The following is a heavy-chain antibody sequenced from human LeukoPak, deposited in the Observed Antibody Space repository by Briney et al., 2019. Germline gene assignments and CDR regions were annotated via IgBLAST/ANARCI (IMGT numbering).Heavy chain of an antibody. CDR2: IYYNGDT. D-gene: IGHD4/OR15-4a*01. CDR3: VRGPYGASISNWFDP. CDR1: GDSVTGYS. J-gene: IGHJ5*02. Sequence: SETLSLTCSVSGDSVTGYSWSWIRQTPGKGLEWIGYIYYNGDTHYNPSLNSRLSISVDTPNNQFSLNLRSVTAADTAVYYCVRGPYGASISNWFDPWGQGLLVTVSS. V-gene: IGHV4-59*02.